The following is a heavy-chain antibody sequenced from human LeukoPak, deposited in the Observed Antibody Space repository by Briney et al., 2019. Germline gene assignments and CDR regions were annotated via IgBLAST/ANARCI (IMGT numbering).Heavy chain of an antibody. CDR1: GFTFDDYA. Sequence: PGGSLRLSCAASGFTFDDYAMHWVRQAPGKGLEWVSLISGDGGSTYYADSVKGRFTISRDNSKNSLYLQMNSLRTEDTALYYCAKDIGVPRNYYYYYGMDVWGQGTTVTVSS. V-gene: IGHV3-43*02. D-gene: IGHD3-3*01. CDR2: ISGDGGST. J-gene: IGHJ6*02. CDR3: AKDIGVPRNYYYYYGMDV.